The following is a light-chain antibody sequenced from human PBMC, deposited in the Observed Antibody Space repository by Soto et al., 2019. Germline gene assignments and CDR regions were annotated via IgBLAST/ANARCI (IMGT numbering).Light chain of an antibody. Sequence: QSALTQPPSASGSPGQSLTISCTGTSSDVGAHNYVSWYQQNPGKAPKLMLYDVNKRPSGVPDRFSGSKSGNTASLAISGLRSEDEGNYYCATWDDSLNAYVFGTGTKVTVL. CDR2: DVN. CDR1: SSDVGAHNY. J-gene: IGLJ1*01. CDR3: ATWDDSLNAYV. V-gene: IGLV2-8*01.